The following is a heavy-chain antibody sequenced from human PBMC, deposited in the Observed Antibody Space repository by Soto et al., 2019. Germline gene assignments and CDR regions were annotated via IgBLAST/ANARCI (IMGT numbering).Heavy chain of an antibody. J-gene: IGHJ5*02. CDR3: ARGQFIVVVVAATQINWFDP. CDR1: GYTFTSYY. V-gene: IGHV1-46*01. D-gene: IGHD2-15*01. CDR2: INPSGGST. Sequence: ASVKVSCKASGYTFTSYYMHWVRQAPGQGLEWMGIINPSGGSTSYAQKFQGRVTMTRDTSTSTVYMELSSLRSEDTAVYYCARGQFIVVVVAATQINWFDPWGQGTLVTVSS.